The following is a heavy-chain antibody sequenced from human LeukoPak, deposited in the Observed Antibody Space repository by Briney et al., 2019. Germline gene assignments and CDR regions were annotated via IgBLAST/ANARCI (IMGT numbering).Heavy chain of an antibody. CDR2: IWYDGSNK. J-gene: IGHJ4*02. CDR1: GFTFSSYG. V-gene: IGHV3-33*01. CDR3: ARRSRLDYYDSSGYDDY. Sequence: GGSLRLSCAASGFTFSSYGMHWVRQAPGKGLEWVAVIWYDGSNKYYADPVKGRFTISRDNSKNTLYLQMNSLRAEDTAVYYCARRSRLDYYDSSGYDDYWGQGTLVTVSS. D-gene: IGHD3-22*01.